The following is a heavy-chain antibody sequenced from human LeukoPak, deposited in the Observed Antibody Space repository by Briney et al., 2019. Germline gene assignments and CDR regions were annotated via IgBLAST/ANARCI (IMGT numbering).Heavy chain of an antibody. D-gene: IGHD4-17*01. CDR3: ARHADYGDYEHAFDI. J-gene: IGHJ3*02. Sequence: PSETLSLTCTVSGGSISSGGYYWSWIRQPPGKGLEWIGYIYYSGSTNYNPSLKSRVTISVDTSKNQFSLKLSPVTAADTAVYYCARHADYGDYEHAFDIWGQGTMVTVSS. CDR2: IYYSGST. V-gene: IGHV4-61*08. CDR1: GGSISSGGYY.